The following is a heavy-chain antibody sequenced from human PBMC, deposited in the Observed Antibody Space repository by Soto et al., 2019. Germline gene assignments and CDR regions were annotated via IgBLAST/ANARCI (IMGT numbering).Heavy chain of an antibody. D-gene: IGHD2-15*01. Sequence: SETLSLTCTVSGVSISSVGHYWSWIRQTPGKGLEWVGYIQVSGDTFYNPSLEGRVSMSVDTSNNQFSPDLTSVTAADTAVYYCVRDTSWSRPYWGQGTLVTVSS. J-gene: IGHJ4*02. V-gene: IGHV4-30-4*01. CDR3: VRDTSWSRPY. CDR2: IQVSGDT. CDR1: GVSISSVGHY.